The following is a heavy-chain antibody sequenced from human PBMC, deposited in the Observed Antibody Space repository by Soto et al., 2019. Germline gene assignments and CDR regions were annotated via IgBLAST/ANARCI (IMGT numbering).Heavy chain of an antibody. CDR1: GFTFSSYS. D-gene: IGHD5-12*01. V-gene: IGHV3-21*01. J-gene: IGHJ4*02. CDR2: ISSSSSYI. CDR3: AREVSKYRGYVFDY. Sequence: GGSLRLSCAASGFTFSSYSMNWVRQAPGKGLEWVSSISSSSSYIYYADSVKGRFTISRDNAKNSLYLQMNSLRAEDTAVYYCAREVSKYRGYVFDYWGQETLVTVSS.